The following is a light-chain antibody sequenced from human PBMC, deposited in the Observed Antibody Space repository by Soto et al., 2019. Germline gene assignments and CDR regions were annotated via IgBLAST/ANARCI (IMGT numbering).Light chain of an antibody. J-gene: IGKJ4*01. Sequence: DIQLTQYPSSLSASVGDTVTITCRASQTISTYLLWYHQKPGRAPKLLIYNASTLHSGVPSKFSGSGSGTDFTLIISGLQPEDFATYHCQQTYSDIAFGGGTKVE. CDR3: QQTYSDIA. CDR1: QTISTY. V-gene: IGKV1-39*01. CDR2: NAS.